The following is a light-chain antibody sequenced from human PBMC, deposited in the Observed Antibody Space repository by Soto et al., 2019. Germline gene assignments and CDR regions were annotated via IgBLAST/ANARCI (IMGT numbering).Light chain of an antibody. CDR3: QQYNNWPQT. CDR1: QSVSRN. J-gene: IGKJ1*01. CDR2: GAS. Sequence: EIVMTQSPATMSVSPGERATLSCRASQSVSRNLAWYQQKPGQAPRLLIYGASTRATGIPARFSGSGSGTEFTLTISSLQSEDFAVYYCQQYNNWPQTFGQGTNVEI. V-gene: IGKV3-15*01.